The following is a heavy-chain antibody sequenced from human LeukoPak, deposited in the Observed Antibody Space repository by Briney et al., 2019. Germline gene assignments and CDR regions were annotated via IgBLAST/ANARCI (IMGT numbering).Heavy chain of an antibody. V-gene: IGHV4-4*07. CDR1: GGSISNYY. Sequence: SETLSLTCSVSGGSISNYYWSWIRQSAGKGLEWIGRTHTTGDTNYNPSLKSRVTMSADMSKNQLSLRLTSVTAADTAVYYCARDLLESGFDYWGQGTLVTVSS. CDR2: THTTGDT. J-gene: IGHJ4*02. D-gene: IGHD1-26*01. CDR3: ARDLLESGFDY.